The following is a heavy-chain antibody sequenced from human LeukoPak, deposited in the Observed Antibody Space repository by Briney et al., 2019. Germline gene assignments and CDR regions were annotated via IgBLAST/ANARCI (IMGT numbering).Heavy chain of an antibody. J-gene: IGHJ4*02. CDR2: IRCDGSNK. CDR3: AKLVSGSDRIDY. D-gene: IGHD1-26*01. Sequence: GGSLRLSCAASGFTFSSYGMHWVRQAPGKGLEWVAFIRCDGSNKYYADSVKGRFTISRDNSKNTLYLQMNSLRAEDTAVYYCAKLVSGSDRIDYWGQGTLVTVSS. CDR1: GFTFSSYG. V-gene: IGHV3-30*02.